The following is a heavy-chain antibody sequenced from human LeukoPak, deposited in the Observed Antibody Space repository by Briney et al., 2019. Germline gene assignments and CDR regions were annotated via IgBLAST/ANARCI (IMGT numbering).Heavy chain of an antibody. CDR1: GFTFSRYD. V-gene: IGHV3-48*01. D-gene: IGHD3-22*01. Sequence: GGSLRHSCAASGFTFSRYDMNWVRQAPGKGLEWVSYISSGSSTIYYADSVKGRFTISRDNAQNSLYLQMNSLRAEDTAVYYCARDLLITMIVNMDVWGKGTTVTVSS. J-gene: IGHJ6*03. CDR2: ISSGSSTI. CDR3: ARDLLITMIVNMDV.